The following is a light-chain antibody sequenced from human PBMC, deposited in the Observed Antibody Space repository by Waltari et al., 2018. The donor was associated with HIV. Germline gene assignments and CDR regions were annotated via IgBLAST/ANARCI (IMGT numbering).Light chain of an antibody. V-gene: IGKV3-11*01. J-gene: IGKJ2*01. CDR3: QQRKYLYT. CDR2: GVS. Sequence: ENVLTKSPATLSLSHGETATLSCRASQTVSTFLAWYQQKPGQSPRLLISGVSARAPGIPVRFSGSGSETDFTLTISGLEPDDFAVYFCQQRKYLYTFGQGTKVEI. CDR1: QTVSTF.